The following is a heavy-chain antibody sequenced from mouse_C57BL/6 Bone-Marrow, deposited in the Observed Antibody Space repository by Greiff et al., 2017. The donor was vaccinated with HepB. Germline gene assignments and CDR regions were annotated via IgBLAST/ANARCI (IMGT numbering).Heavy chain of an antibody. CDR2: IYPGSGST. CDR1: GYTFTSYW. D-gene: IGHD1-1*01. Sequence: VQLQQPGAELVKPGASVKMSCKASGYTFTSYWITWVKQRPGQGLEWIGDIYPGSGSTNYNEKFKSKATLTVDTSSSTAYMQLSSLTSEDSAVYYCARWEGITTVVATDYWGQGTTLTVSS. CDR3: ARWEGITTVVATDY. J-gene: IGHJ2*01. V-gene: IGHV1-55*01.